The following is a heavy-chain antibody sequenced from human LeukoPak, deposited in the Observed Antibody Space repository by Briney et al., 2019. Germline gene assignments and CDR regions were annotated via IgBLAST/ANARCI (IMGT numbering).Heavy chain of an antibody. CDR1: GYKFTNYW. D-gene: IGHD6-13*01. Sequence: GESLKISCQASGYKFTNYWIGWVRQMPGKGLEWMGIIFLSDSDTRYSPSFQGQVAISADKSTSTAYLHWSTLKASDTAIYYCARHEVTAAAGTEFDSWGQGTLVTVSS. J-gene: IGHJ4*02. CDR3: ARHEVTAAAGTEFDS. V-gene: IGHV5-51*01. CDR2: IFLSDSDT.